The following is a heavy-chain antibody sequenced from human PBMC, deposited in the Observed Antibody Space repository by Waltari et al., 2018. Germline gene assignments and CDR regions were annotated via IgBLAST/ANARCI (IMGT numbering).Heavy chain of an antibody. Sequence: RQPPGKGLEWIGYIYYSGSTNYNPSLKSRVTISVDTSKNQFSLKLSSVTAADTAVYYCARACSGGSCYSFYYYGMDVWGQGTTVTVSS. D-gene: IGHD2-15*01. CDR3: ARACSGGSCYSFYYYGMDV. J-gene: IGHJ6*02. CDR2: IYYSGST. V-gene: IGHV4-59*01.